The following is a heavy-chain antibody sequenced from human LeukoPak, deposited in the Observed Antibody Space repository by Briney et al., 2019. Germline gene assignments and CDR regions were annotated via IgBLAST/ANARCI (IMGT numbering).Heavy chain of an antibody. Sequence: PSETLSLTCTVSGGSMSSYYWRWIRQPAGKGLEWIGRIYTSGSTNYNPSLKSRVTISVDKSKNQFSLKLSSVTAADTAVYYCARDPKPEGFDYWGQGTLVTVSS. V-gene: IGHV4-4*07. J-gene: IGHJ4*02. CDR2: IYTSGST. CDR3: ARDPKPEGFDY. CDR1: GGSMSSYY.